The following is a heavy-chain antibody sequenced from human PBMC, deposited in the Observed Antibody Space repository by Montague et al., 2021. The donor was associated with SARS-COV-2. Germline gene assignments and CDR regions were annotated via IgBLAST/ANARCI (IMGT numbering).Heavy chain of an antibody. J-gene: IGHJ4*02. V-gene: IGHV5-10-1*01. CDR1: GYSFTSHW. Sequence: QSGAEVKKPGESLRISCKGSGYSFTSHWISWVRQMPGKGLEWVGRIDPSDSYTNYSPSFQGHVTISADKSISTAYLQWSSLKASDTAMYYCARRSYSSSWYDYWGQGTLVTVSS. D-gene: IGHD6-13*01. CDR3: ARRSYSSSWYDY. CDR2: IDPSDSYT.